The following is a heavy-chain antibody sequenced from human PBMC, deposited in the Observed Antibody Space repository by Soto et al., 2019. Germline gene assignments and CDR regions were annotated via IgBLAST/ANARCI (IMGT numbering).Heavy chain of an antibody. V-gene: IGHV1-46*01. Sequence: QVQLVQSGAAVKKPGASVNITCKASGYTFTSYYVHWVRQAPGQGPEWMGLINPSGGRATFAQEFQGRVAMTRDTSTSTVHMELSSLRSEDTAVYYCATRVGNPEYWGQGTPVTVSS. J-gene: IGHJ4*02. CDR3: ATRVGNPEY. CDR1: GYTFTSYY. D-gene: IGHD1-26*01. CDR2: INPSGGRA.